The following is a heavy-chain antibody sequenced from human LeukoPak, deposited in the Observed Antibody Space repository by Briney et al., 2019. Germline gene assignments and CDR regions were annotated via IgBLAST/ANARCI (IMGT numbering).Heavy chain of an antibody. CDR2: INGSSSDT. CDR1: GFTFSDYY. Sequence: GGSLRLSCAASGFTFSDYYMTWIRQAPGRGLEWISYINGSSSDTKYADSVKGRFTISRDNAKNTLYLQMNSLRAEDTAVYYCARSEAVAWSFDLWGRGTLVTVSS. D-gene: IGHD6-19*01. J-gene: IGHJ2*01. V-gene: IGHV3-11*06. CDR3: ARSEAVAWSFDL.